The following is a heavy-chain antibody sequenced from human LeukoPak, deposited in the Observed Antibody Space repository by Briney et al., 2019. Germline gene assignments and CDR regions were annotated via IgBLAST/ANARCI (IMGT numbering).Heavy chain of an antibody. J-gene: IGHJ4*02. V-gene: IGHV4-38-2*02. D-gene: IGHD3-22*01. CDR1: DYSIISDYY. CDR2: IYHSGNT. CDR3: ASGPLIGTVDY. Sequence: SETPSLTCTVSDYSIISDYYWGWIRQPPGKGLEWIGSIYHSGNTYYNPSLKSRVTISVDTSKNQFSLKLSSVTAADTAVYYCASGPLIGTVDYWGQGTLVTVSS.